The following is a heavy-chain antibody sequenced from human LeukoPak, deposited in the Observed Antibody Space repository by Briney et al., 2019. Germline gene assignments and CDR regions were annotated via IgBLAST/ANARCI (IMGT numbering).Heavy chain of an antibody. J-gene: IGHJ4*01. CDR1: GFNFNMFA. CDR2: LSRGGGTT. Sequence: GGSLRLSCTGSGFNFNMFAMNWVRQAPGQGLEWVSGLSRGGGTTNYADSVKGRFTISRDKSKNMVFLQMNSLRPEDTAVYYCAKQQRIRHCSEGVCMEGYYFDYWGHGSLVTVSS. D-gene: IGHD2-8*01. CDR3: AKQQRIRHCSEGVCMEGYYFDY. V-gene: IGHV3-23*01.